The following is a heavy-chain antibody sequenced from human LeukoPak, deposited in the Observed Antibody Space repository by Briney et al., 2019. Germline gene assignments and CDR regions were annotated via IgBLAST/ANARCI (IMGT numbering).Heavy chain of an antibody. CDR2: ISGSGGST. D-gene: IGHD3-3*01. CDR3: AKRFLEWLLPPDWFDP. Sequence: GGSLRLSCAASGFTFSSYAMSWVRQAPGKGLEWVSAISGSGGSTYYADSVKGRFTISRDNSKNTLYLQMNSLRAEDTAVYYCAKRFLEWLLPPDWFDPWGQGTLVTVSS. CDR1: GFTFSSYA. J-gene: IGHJ5*02. V-gene: IGHV3-23*01.